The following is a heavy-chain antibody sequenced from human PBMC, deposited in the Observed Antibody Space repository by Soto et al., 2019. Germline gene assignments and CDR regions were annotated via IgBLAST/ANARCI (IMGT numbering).Heavy chain of an antibody. J-gene: IGHJ6*03. Sequence: QVQLVQSGAEVKKPGASVKVSCKASGYTFTGYYMHWVRQAPGQGLEWMGWINPNSGGTNYAQKFQGWVTMTRDTSISTAYMELSRLRSDDTAVYYCARAGVTPSSDVCYYMDVWGKGTTVTVSS. CDR3: ARAGVTPSSDVCYYMDV. CDR1: GYTFTGYY. CDR2: INPNSGGT. D-gene: IGHD2-8*01. V-gene: IGHV1-2*04.